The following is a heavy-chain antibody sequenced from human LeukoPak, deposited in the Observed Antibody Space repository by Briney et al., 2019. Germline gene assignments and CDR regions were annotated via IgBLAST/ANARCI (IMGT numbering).Heavy chain of an antibody. CDR2: ITSSGTTT. J-gene: IGHJ4*02. D-gene: IGHD6-13*01. V-gene: IGHV3-11*01. CDR3: GRTSTSWSHR. CDR1: GFTFSDYY. Sequence: PGGSLRLSCAASGFTFSDYYMSWIRQAPGKGLEWVSYITSSGTTTYYADSLKGRFTISRDNAKTPLFLQMNSRGAEDTAVYYCGRTSTSWSHRWGQGTLVTVSS.